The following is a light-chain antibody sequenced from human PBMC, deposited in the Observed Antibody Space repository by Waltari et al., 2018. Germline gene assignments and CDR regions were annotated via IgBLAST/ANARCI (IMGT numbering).Light chain of an antibody. V-gene: IGKV1-12*01. Sequence: DIQMTQSQSFVSASVGDRVTITCRASQGISSRLAWYQQKPGKAPKLLIYTASTLQSGVPSRFSGSGSGTEFTLIITTLQPEDFATYFCLQAYSFPRTFGQGTKLEIK. J-gene: IGKJ2*01. CDR1: QGISSR. CDR3: LQAYSFPRT. CDR2: TAS.